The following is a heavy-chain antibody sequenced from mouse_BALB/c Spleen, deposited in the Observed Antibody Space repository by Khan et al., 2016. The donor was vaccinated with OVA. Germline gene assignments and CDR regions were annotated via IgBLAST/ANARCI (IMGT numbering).Heavy chain of an antibody. Sequence: QMQLEESGPGLVAPSHSLSITCTVSGFSLTSYGVNWVRQPPGKGLEWLGVIWGDGSTNYRSALISRLSISKDNSKSQVFLKLHSLQTDDTATYYCAKWGDLYAMDYWGQGTSVTVSS. V-gene: IGHV2-3*01. CDR1: GFSLTSYG. CDR3: AKWGDLYAMDY. D-gene: IGHD2-13*01. J-gene: IGHJ4*01. CDR2: IWGDGST.